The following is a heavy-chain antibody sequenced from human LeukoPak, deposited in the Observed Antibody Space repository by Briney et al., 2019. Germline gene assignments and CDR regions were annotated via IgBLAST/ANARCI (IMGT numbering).Heavy chain of an antibody. V-gene: IGHV3-21*01. D-gene: IGHD3-16*01. CDR2: ISSTSSYI. J-gene: IGHJ3*02. Sequence: PGGSLRLSSTASGFTFSSYSVNWVRQAPGKGLEWVSSISSTSSYIYYADSVKGRFTISRDNAKNSLYLKMNSLRAEDTAVYYCAGDEWTADTVTYAFDIWGQGTMVTVSS. CDR3: AGDEWTADTVTYAFDI. CDR1: GFTFSSYS.